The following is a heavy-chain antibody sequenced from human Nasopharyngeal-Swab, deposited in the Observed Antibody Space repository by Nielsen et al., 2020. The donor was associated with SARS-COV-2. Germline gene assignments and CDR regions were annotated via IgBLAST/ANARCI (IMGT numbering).Heavy chain of an antibody. V-gene: IGHV4-39*07. CDR1: GGSISSSSYY. Sequence: SETLSLTCTVSGGSISSSSYYWGWLRQPPGKGLEWIGCIYYSGSTYYNPSLKSRVHISVDTSKKQFSLSLTSVTAADTAVYCFAGAPVGSGYRYFDYWGQGALVTVSS. CDR2: IYYSGST. J-gene: IGHJ4*02. D-gene: IGHD3-3*01. CDR3: AGAPVGSGYRYFDY.